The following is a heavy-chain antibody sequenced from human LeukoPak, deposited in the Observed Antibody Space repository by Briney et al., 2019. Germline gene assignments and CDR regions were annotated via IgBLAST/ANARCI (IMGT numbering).Heavy chain of an antibody. D-gene: IGHD1-20*01. J-gene: IGHJ4*02. CDR2: ITDSGGRT. CDR1: GFTFSNYA. CDR3: GKSLPARWVTGY. V-gene: IGHV3-23*01. Sequence: PGGSLRLSCAASGFTFSNYAMNWVSQAPGKGLEWVSGITDSGGRTYYADSVKGRFTIYRDNSENRLYLQMNTLRAEDTVIYCGGKSLPARWVTGYWGQGTLVTVSS.